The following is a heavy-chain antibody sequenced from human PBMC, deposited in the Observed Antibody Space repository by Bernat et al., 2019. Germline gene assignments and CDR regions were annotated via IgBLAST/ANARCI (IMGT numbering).Heavy chain of an antibody. CDR1: GFTFTDYW. CDR3: ARGGWSHGFDI. V-gene: IGHV3-74*01. J-gene: IGHJ3*02. Sequence: EVQLVESGGGLVQPGGSLRLSCAASGFTFTDYWMHWVRQAPGKGLVWVSRINNDGSDTNYADSVKGRFTLSRDNAKNTLYLQMNSLRVEDTAVYYCARGGWSHGFDIWGQGTMVTVSS. D-gene: IGHD3-3*01. CDR2: INNDGSDT.